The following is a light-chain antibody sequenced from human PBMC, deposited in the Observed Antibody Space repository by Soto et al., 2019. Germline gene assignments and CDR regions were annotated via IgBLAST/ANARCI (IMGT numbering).Light chain of an antibody. Sequence: DLQMTQSPSSLSASVGDRVTITCRASQSISRNLNWYQHKPGKAPKLLIYAASSLQNGVPSRFIGGVSGTEFTLSISSLQPEDFGTYYCQQSYTTASITFGQGTRLEIK. CDR3: QQSYTTASIT. CDR2: AAS. J-gene: IGKJ5*01. V-gene: IGKV1-39*01. CDR1: QSISRN.